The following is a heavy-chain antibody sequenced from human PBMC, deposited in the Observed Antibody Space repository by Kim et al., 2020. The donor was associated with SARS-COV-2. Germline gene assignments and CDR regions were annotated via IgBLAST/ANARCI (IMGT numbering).Heavy chain of an antibody. J-gene: IGHJ4*02. V-gene: IGHV3-7*01. Sequence: YYEDSVKGRFPISRDDAKNSLYLQMNSLRAEDTAVYYCARDGAAAGTSDYWGQGTLVTVSS. CDR3: ARDGAAAGTSDY. D-gene: IGHD6-13*01.